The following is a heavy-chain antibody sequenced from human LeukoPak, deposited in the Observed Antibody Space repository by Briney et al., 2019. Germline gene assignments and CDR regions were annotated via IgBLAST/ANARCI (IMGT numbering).Heavy chain of an antibody. J-gene: IGHJ3*02. D-gene: IGHD3-10*01. Sequence: GASVKVSCKASGYTFTSYAMNWVRQAPGQGLEWMGWINTNTGNPTYAQGFTGRFVFSLDTSVSTAYLQISSLKAEDTAVYYCARFVVRGVINDAFGIWGQGTMVTVSS. CDR2: INTNTGNP. V-gene: IGHV7-4-1*02. CDR1: GYTFTSYA. CDR3: ARFVVRGVINDAFGI.